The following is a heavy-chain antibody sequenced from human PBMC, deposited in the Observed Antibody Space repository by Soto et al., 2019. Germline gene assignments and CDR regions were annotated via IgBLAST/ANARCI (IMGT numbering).Heavy chain of an antibody. CDR1: GGSIRGYC. D-gene: IGHD3-10*01. CDR2: ISYSGTT. J-gene: IGHJ3*02. V-gene: IGHV4-59*01. CDR3: ARAGRSLIRGVNDAFDI. Sequence: PSETLSLTCTVSGGSIRGYCWSWIRQPPGKGLEWIGYISYSGTTNYNPSLKSRVTISVDTSKNQFSLKLSSVTAADTAVFYCARAGRSLIRGVNDAFDIWGQGTMVTVSS.